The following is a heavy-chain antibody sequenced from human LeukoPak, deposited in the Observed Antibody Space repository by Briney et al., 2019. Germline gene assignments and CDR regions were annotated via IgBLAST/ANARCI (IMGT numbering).Heavy chain of an antibody. V-gene: IGHV3-30*02. CDR1: GFTFSSYG. D-gene: IGHD3-10*01. Sequence: GGSLRLSCAASGFTFSSYGMHWVRQAPGKGLEWVAFIRYDGSNKYYADSVKGRFTISRDNSKNTLYLQMNSLRAEDTAVYYCAKVRSYYYYYMDVWGKGTTVTISS. CDR3: AKVRSYYYYYMDV. J-gene: IGHJ6*03. CDR2: IRYDGSNK.